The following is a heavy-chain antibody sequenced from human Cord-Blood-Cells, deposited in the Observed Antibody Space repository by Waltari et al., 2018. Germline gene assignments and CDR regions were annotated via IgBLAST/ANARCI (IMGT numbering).Heavy chain of an antibody. J-gene: IGHJ4*02. CDR3: ARGGGSGSY. D-gene: IGHD3-10*01. CDR2: ISSSSSYI. Sequence: EVQLVESGGGLVKLGGSLRLPCAASGFTFSSFRLNWVRQAPGKGLEWVSSISSSSSYIYYADSVKGRFTISRDNAKNSLYLQMNSLRAEDTAVYYCARGGGSGSYWGQGTLVTVSS. V-gene: IGHV3-21*01. CDR1: GFTFSSFR.